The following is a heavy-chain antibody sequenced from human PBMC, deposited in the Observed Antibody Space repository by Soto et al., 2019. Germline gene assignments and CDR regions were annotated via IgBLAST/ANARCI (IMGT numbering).Heavy chain of an antibody. V-gene: IGHV4-59*01. Sequence: QVQLQESGPGLVKPSETLSLTCTVSGGSISSSYWSWIRQPPGKGLEWIGYIYYSGSTNYNPSLKSRVTISVDTSKNQFSLKLSSVTAADTAVYYCARYYGGNFDYWGQGTLVTVSS. D-gene: IGHD2-15*01. CDR3: ARYYGGNFDY. CDR2: IYYSGST. CDR1: GGSISSSY. J-gene: IGHJ4*02.